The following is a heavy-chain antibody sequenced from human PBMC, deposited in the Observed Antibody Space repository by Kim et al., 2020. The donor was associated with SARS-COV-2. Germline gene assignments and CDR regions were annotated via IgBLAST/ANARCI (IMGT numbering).Heavy chain of an antibody. V-gene: IGHV4-39*01. J-gene: IGHJ4*02. CDR3: ARPGKGGGPTPAGPIDY. D-gene: IGHD1-1*01. Sequence: SETLSLTCTVSGGSISSSSYYWGWIRQPPGKGLEWIGSIYYSGSTYYNPSLKSRVTISVDTSKNQFSLKLSSVTAADTAVYYCARPGKGGGPTPAGPIDYWGQGTLVTVSS. CDR2: IYYSGST. CDR1: GGSISSSSYY.